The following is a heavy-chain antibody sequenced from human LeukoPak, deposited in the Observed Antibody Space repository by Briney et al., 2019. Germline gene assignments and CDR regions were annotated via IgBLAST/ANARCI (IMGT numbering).Heavy chain of an antibody. D-gene: IGHD6-19*01. CDR3: AKDRRIAVAGTTFDY. CDR1: GFTFSTSG. CDR2: IRYDGSSK. V-gene: IGHV3-30*02. J-gene: IGHJ4*02. Sequence: GGSLRLSCAASGFTFSTSGMHWVRQAPGKGLEWVAFIRYDGSSKYFADSVKCRFTISRDNSKNTLYLQMTSLRAEDTAVYYCAKDRRIAVAGTTFDYWGQGTLVTVSS.